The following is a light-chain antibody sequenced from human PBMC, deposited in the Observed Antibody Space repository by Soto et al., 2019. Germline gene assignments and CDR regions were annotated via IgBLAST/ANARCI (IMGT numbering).Light chain of an antibody. CDR2: KAS. CDR3: QQYLSYSRT. V-gene: IGKV1-5*03. CDR1: QNIGNW. Sequence: DIQVTQSPSTLSASVGDRVTITCRASQNIGNWLAWFQQKPGKAPKLLIYKASSLESGVPSRFSGSGSGTEFTLTISSRQPDDFATYYCQQYLSYSRTVGQGTEVDIK. J-gene: IGKJ1*01.